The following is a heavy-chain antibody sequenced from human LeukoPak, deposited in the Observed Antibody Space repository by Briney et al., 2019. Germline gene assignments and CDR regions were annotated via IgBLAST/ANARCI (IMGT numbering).Heavy chain of an antibody. V-gene: IGHV1-8*01. Sequence: ASVKVSCKASGYSFSSYDINWVRQATGQGLEWMGWMEPNSGNTGYAQKFQGRVTMTRNKSISTAYMELSSLRSEDTAVYYCARTITMVRETNNWFDPWGQGTLVTVSS. J-gene: IGHJ5*02. CDR3: ARTITMVRETNNWFDP. CDR1: GYSFSSYD. D-gene: IGHD3-10*01. CDR2: MEPNSGNT.